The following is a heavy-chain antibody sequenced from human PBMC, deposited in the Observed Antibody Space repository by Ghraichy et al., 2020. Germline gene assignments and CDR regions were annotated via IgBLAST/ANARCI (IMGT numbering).Heavy chain of an antibody. V-gene: IGHV3-48*03. CDR2: ISSSGSTI. CDR1: GFTFSSYE. J-gene: IGHJ3*02. CDR3: ARTRGNYYDSSGYQTGADAFDI. D-gene: IGHD3-22*01. Sequence: GGSLRLSCAASGFTFSSYEMNWVRQAPGKGLEWVSYISSSGSTIYYADSVKGRFTISRDNAKNSLYLQMNSLGAEDTAVYYWARTRGNYYDSSGYQTGADAFDIWGQGTMVTVSS.